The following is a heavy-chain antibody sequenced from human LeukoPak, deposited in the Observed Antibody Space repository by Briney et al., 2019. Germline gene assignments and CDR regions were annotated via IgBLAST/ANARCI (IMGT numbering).Heavy chain of an antibody. J-gene: IGHJ3*02. CDR2: IYYSGST. CDR3: ARVRNLKSAFDI. CDR1: GGSISSYY. V-gene: IGHV4-59*12. Sequence: SETLSLTCTVSGGSISSYYWSWIRQPPGKGLEWIGYIYYSGSTNYNPSLKSRVTISVDRSKNQFSLKLSPVTAADTAVYYCARVRNLKSAFDIWGQGTMVTVSS. D-gene: IGHD1-14*01.